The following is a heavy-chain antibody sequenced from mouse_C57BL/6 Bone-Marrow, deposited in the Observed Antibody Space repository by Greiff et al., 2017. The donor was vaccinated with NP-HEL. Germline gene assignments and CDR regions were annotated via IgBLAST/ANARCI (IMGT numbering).Heavy chain of an antibody. CDR3: ARHYYGSSLAWFAY. CDR2: ISNGGGST. V-gene: IGHV5-12*01. D-gene: IGHD1-1*01. J-gene: IGHJ3*01. CDR1: GFTFSDYY. Sequence: EVKLVESGGGLVQPGGSLKLSCAASGFTFSDYYMYWVRQTPEKRLEWVAYISNGGGSTYYLDTVKGRFTISRDNAKNTLYLQMSRLKSEDTAMYYCARHYYGSSLAWFAYGGQGTLVTVSA.